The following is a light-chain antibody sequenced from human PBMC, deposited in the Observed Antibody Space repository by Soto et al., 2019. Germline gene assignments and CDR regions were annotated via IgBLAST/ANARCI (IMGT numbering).Light chain of an antibody. Sequence: DIQMTQSPSSLSVSLGDRVTIICRASQGVSSDLAWFQQKPGKAPKSLIYAASSLHSGVPSRFSGSGFGTEFTLTISSLQPEDFATYYCQQHTNVPYTFGQGTKME. CDR3: QQHTNVPYT. J-gene: IGKJ2*01. CDR1: QGVSSD. CDR2: AAS. V-gene: IGKV1-16*01.